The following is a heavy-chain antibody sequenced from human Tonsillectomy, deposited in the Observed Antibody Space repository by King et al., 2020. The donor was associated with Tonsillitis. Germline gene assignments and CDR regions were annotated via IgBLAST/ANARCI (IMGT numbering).Heavy chain of an antibody. D-gene: IGHD6-19*01. CDR3: AKDVAVAGGVLYFDY. J-gene: IGHJ4*02. V-gene: IGHV3-23*04. Sequence: VQLVESGGGLVQPGGSLRLSCAASGFTFSSYAMSWVRQAPGKGLEWVSAGSGSGGSTYDADSVKGRFTTSRDHSKHTLHLQMNSLRAEETAVYYCAKDVAVAGGVLYFDYWGQGTLVTVSS. CDR2: GSGSGGST. CDR1: GFTFSSYA.